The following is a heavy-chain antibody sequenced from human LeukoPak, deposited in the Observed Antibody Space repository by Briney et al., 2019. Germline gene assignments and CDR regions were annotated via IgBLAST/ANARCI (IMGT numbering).Heavy chain of an antibody. Sequence: PGGSLRLSCAASGFTFSNYVMHWVRQAPGKGLEWVALISYDVNNKYYADSVKGRFTISRDYSKNTLYLQMNSLRAEDTAVYYCAREEGLVLDYWGQGTLVTVSS. CDR3: AREEGLVLDY. J-gene: IGHJ4*02. CDR2: ISYDVNNK. CDR1: GFTFSNYV. D-gene: IGHD2-8*02. V-gene: IGHV3-30-3*01.